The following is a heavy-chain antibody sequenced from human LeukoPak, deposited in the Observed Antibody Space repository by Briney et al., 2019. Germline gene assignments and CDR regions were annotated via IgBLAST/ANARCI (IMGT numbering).Heavy chain of an antibody. CDR3: AKDLRYSSGWYFDY. V-gene: IGHV3-23*01. D-gene: IGHD6-19*01. CDR2: ISGSGGST. Sequence: GGSLRLSCAASGFTFSSYAMSWVRQAPGKGLEWVSAISGSGGSTYYADSVKGRFTISRDNSKNTLYLQMNSLRAEDTDVYYCAKDLRYSSGWYFDYWGQGTLVTVSS. CDR1: GFTFSSYA. J-gene: IGHJ4*02.